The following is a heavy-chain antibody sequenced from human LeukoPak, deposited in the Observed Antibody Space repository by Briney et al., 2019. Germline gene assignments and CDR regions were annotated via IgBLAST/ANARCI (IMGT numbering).Heavy chain of an antibody. Sequence: GGSLRLSCAASGFTFSSYAMSWVRQAPGKGLEWVSAISGSGGSTYYADSVKGRFTISRDNSKDTLYLQMNSLRAEDTAVYYCAKDVAVAANTDYFDYWGQGTLVTVSS. J-gene: IGHJ4*02. CDR1: GFTFSSYA. CDR2: ISGSGGST. CDR3: AKDVAVAANTDYFDY. D-gene: IGHD6-19*01. V-gene: IGHV3-23*01.